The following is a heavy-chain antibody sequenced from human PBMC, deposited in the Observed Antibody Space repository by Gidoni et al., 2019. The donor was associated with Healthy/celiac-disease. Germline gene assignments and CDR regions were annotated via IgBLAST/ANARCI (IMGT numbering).Heavy chain of an antibody. J-gene: IGHJ4*02. Sequence: VKKPGASVKVSCKASGDTFTSYDINWVRQATGQGLEWMGWMSPNSGNTGYAQKFQGRVTMTRNTSISTAYMALSSLRSEDTAVYSCARTVDQLLADYWGQGTLVTVSS. CDR1: GDTFTSYD. CDR3: ARTVDQLLADY. D-gene: IGHD4-17*01. V-gene: IGHV1-8*01. CDR2: MSPNSGNT.